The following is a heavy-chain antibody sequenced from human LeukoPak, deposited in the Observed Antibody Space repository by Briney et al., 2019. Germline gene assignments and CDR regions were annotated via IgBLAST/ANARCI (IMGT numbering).Heavy chain of an antibody. D-gene: IGHD2-15*01. Sequence: ASVKVSCKASGYTFTSYGISWVRQAPGQGLEWKGWISAYNGNTNYAQQLQGRVTMTSDTSTSTAYMELRSLRSDDTVVYYCARDPLGYCSGGSCPSHFDYWGQGTLVTVSS. CDR3: ARDPLGYCSGGSCPSHFDY. CDR2: ISAYNGNT. V-gene: IGHV1-18*01. CDR1: GYTFTSYG. J-gene: IGHJ4*02.